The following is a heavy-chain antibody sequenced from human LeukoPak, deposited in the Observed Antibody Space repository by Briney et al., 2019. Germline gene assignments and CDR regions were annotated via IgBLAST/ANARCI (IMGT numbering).Heavy chain of an antibody. J-gene: IGHJ4*02. V-gene: IGHV4-30-2*01. D-gene: IGHD1-26*01. CDR2: IYHSGST. Sequence: SQTLSLTCTVSGGSISSGGYYWSWIRQPPGKGLEWIGYIYHSGSTYYNPSLKSRVTISVDRSKNQFSLKLSSVTAADTAVYYCARVEGRLDYSGSPGTLDYWGQGTLVTVSS. CDR3: ARVEGRLDYSGSPGTLDY. CDR1: GGSISSGGYY.